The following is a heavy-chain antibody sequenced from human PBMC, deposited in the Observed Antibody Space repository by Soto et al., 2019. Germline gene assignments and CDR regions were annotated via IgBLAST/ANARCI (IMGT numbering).Heavy chain of an antibody. CDR3: AKDMEYSSPSTRYFDY. CDR1: GVTFSSYA. J-gene: IGHJ4*02. CDR2: ISGSGGST. D-gene: IGHD6-6*01. Sequence: PGGCLGLSCAASGVTFSSYAMSWARQAPGKGLEWVSAISGSGGSTYYADSVKGRFTISRDNSKNTLYLQMNSLRAEDTAVYYCAKDMEYSSPSTRYFDYRGQGTLVTVSS. V-gene: IGHV3-23*01.